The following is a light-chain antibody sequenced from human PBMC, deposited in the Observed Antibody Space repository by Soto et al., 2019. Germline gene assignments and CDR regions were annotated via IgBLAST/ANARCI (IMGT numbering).Light chain of an antibody. CDR1: QSVLNSSNNKNS. Sequence: DFVMTQSPDSLAVSLGERATIKCKSSQSVLNSSNNKNSLARYQQRPGLPSKLLIYWASTRESGVPDRFSGSGSGTDFTLSISSLQAEDVAVYYCQQYYSTLPITFGQGTRLEIK. J-gene: IGKJ5*01. CDR3: QQYYSTLPIT. CDR2: WAS. V-gene: IGKV4-1*01.